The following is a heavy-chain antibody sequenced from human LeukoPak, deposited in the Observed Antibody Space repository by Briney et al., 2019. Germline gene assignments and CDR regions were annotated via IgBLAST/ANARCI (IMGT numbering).Heavy chain of an antibody. J-gene: IGHJ3*02. V-gene: IGHV4-59*11. D-gene: IGHD3-16*01. CDR3: TRGITGHYRSLGGFAFDI. CDR2: FYYDGST. Sequence: PSETLSLTCTVSGASLTQHSWSWIRQPPGKGLEYIGYFYYDGSTNYTSSVRSRVTILVDTSKNQFTLNLRSVSAADTAKYYCTRGITGHYRSLGGFAFDIWGQGTMVAVSS. CDR1: GASLTQHS.